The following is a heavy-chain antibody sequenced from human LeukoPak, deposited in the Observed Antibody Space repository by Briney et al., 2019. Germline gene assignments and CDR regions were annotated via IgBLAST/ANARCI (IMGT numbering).Heavy chain of an antibody. CDR1: GGSFSTYY. J-gene: IGHJ4*02. D-gene: IGHD4-17*01. CDR3: ARMTTVPPGPFDY. V-gene: IGHV4-4*07. Sequence: SETLSLTRTVSGGSFSTYYWSWIRQPAGKGLERIGRIYTSGSTNYIPSLKSRVTMSVDTSKNQFSLKLSSVTAADTAVYCCARMTTVPPGPFDYWGQGILVTVSS. CDR2: IYTSGST.